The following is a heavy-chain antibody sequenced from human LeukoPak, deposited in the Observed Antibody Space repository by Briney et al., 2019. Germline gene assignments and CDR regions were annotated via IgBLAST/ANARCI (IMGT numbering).Heavy chain of an antibody. CDR1: GFTFSSYG. D-gene: IGHD2-15*01. CDR3: ARDQRGGGSSRDAFDI. J-gene: IGHJ3*02. CDR2: IWYDGSNK. Sequence: GRSLRLSCAASGFTFSSYGMHWVRQAPGKGLEWVAVIWYDGSNKYYADSVKGRFTISRDNSKNTLYLQMNSLRAEDTAVYYCARDQRGGGSSRDAFDIWGQGTMVTVSS. V-gene: IGHV3-33*01.